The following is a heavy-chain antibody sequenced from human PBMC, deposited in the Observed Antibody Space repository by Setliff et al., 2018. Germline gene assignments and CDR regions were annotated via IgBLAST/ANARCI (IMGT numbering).Heavy chain of an antibody. J-gene: IGHJ5*02. CDR3: ARDPYSSSWYNWFDP. Sequence: ASVKVSCKASGYTFTSYGISWVRQAPGQGLEWMGWISAYNGNTNYAQKLQGRVTMTTDTSTSTAYMELRSLRSDDTAVYYCARDPYSSSWYNWFDPWGQGTLVTSPQ. CDR2: ISAYNGNT. D-gene: IGHD6-13*01. CDR1: GYTFTSYG. V-gene: IGHV1-18*01.